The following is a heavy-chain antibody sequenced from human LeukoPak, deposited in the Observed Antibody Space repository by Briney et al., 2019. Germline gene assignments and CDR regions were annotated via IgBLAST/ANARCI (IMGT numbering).Heavy chain of an antibody. D-gene: IGHD3-16*01. CDR2: INPNSGGT. J-gene: IGHJ3*02. Sequence: GASVKVSCKASGYTFTGYYMHWVRQAPGQGLEWMGWINPNSGGTNYAQKFQGRVTMTRDTSISTAYMELSRLRSDDTAVYYCAREAPRDYDYVWGRTRRGAFDIWGQGTMVTVSS. V-gene: IGHV1-2*02. CDR1: GYTFTGYY. CDR3: AREAPRDYDYVWGRTRRGAFDI.